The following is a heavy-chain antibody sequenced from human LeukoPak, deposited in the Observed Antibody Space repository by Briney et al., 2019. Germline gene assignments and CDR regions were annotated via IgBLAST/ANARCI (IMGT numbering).Heavy chain of an antibody. CDR2: IYSGGST. CDR1: GFTVSSNY. V-gene: IGHV3-53*01. Sequence: GGSLRLSCAASGFTVSSNYMSWVRQAPGKGLEWVSVIYSGGSTYYADSVKGRFTISRDNPKNTLYLQMNSLRAEDTAVYYCARDWAPNGSGYYYHMDVWGKGTTVTISS. CDR3: ARDWAPNGSGYYYHMDV. D-gene: IGHD3-10*01. J-gene: IGHJ6*03.